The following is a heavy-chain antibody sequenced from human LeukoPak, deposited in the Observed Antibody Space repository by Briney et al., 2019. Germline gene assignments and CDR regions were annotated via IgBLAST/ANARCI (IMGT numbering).Heavy chain of an antibody. CDR1: GFTFSSYS. Sequence: PGGSLRLSCAASGFTFSSYSMNWVRQAPGKGLEWVSYISSSSSTIYYADSVKGRFTISRDNAKNSLYLQMNSLRAEDTAVYYCARDGYCSSTSCYTVYYYYYGMDVWGQGTTVTVSS. D-gene: IGHD2-2*02. CDR3: ARDGYCSSTSCYTVYYYYYGMDV. CDR2: ISSSSSTI. J-gene: IGHJ6*02. V-gene: IGHV3-48*01.